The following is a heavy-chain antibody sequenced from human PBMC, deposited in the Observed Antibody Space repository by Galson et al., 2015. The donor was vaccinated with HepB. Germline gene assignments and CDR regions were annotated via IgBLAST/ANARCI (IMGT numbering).Heavy chain of an antibody. Sequence: SLRLSCAASGFTFSSYAMSWVRQAPGQGLEWVSAISGSGGSTYYADSVKGRFTISRDNSKNTLYLQMNSLRAEDTAVYYCAKDHYYGSGSADYWGQGTLVTVSS. J-gene: IGHJ4*02. D-gene: IGHD3-10*01. V-gene: IGHV3-23*01. CDR1: GFTFSSYA. CDR2: ISGSGGST. CDR3: AKDHYYGSGSADY.